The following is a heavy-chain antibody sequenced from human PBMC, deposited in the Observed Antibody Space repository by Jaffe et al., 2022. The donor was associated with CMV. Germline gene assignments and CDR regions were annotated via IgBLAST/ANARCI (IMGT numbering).Heavy chain of an antibody. CDR1: GFTFSDYY. CDR2: ISSSSSYT. CDR3: ARRTENGYYYYYMDV. V-gene: IGHV3-11*06. J-gene: IGHJ6*03. Sequence: QVQLVESGGGLVKPGGSLRLSCAASGFTFSDYYMSWIRQAPGKGLEWVSYISSSSSYTNYADSVKGRFTISRDNAKNSLYLQMNSLRAEDTAVYYCARRTENGYYYYYMDVWGKGTTVTVSS. D-gene: IGHD1-1*01.